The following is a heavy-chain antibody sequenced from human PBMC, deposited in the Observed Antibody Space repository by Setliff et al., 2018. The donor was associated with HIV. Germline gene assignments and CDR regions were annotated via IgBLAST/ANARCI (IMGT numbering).Heavy chain of an antibody. D-gene: IGHD6-13*01. J-gene: IGHJ6*03. V-gene: IGHV4-39*07. Sequence: SETLSLTCTVSGASISSGGDYWIWIRQPPGKGLEWIGEINHSGSTHYNPSLKSRFTISVDTSRNQFSLKVNSVTAADTAVYYCARGARLLAGYSDRWDYYYMAVWGKGTTVTVSS. CDR2: INHSGST. CDR1: GASISSGGDY. CDR3: ARGARLLAGYSDRWDYYYMAV.